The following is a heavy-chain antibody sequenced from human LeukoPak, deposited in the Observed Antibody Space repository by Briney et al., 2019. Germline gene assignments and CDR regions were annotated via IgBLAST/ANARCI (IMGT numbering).Heavy chain of an antibody. CDR3: ARPSAVATIRRFRVASYFDY. J-gene: IGHJ4*02. CDR2: ISSSGST. CDR1: GDSISSGDYY. D-gene: IGHD5-24*01. Sequence: SETLSLTFTFSGDSISSGDYYWSWMPQPAGKGLECIGRISSSGSTNYNPSLKSRVTISVDTSKNQLSLKLSSVTAADTAVYYCARPSAVATIRRFRVASYFDYWGQGTLVTVSS. V-gene: IGHV4-61*02.